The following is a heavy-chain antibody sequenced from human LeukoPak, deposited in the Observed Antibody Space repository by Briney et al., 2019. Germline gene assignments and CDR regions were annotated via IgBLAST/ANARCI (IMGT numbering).Heavy chain of an antibody. CDR2: IYYSGST. D-gene: IGHD3-22*01. Sequence: SETLSLTCTVSGGSISSSSYYWGRIRQPPGKGLEWIGSIYYSGSTYYNPSLKSRVTISVDTSKNQFSLKLSSVTAADTAVYYCARQETYYDSSGYHFDYWGQGTLVTVSS. CDR1: GGSISSSSYY. V-gene: IGHV4-39*01. J-gene: IGHJ4*02. CDR3: ARQETYYDSSGYHFDY.